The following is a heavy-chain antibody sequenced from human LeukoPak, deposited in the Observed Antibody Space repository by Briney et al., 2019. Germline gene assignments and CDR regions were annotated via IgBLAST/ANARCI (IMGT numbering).Heavy chain of an antibody. CDR2: ISSSSSTI. CDR1: GFTFSSYS. CDR3: AKDYSGGHPLFDY. V-gene: IGHV3-48*04. Sequence: GGSLRLPCAASGFTFSSYSMNWVRQAPGKGLEWVSYISSSSSTIYYADSVKGRFTISRDNAKNTLYLQMNSLRAEDTAVYYCAKDYSGGHPLFDYWGQGTLVTVSS. D-gene: IGHD3-16*01. J-gene: IGHJ4*02.